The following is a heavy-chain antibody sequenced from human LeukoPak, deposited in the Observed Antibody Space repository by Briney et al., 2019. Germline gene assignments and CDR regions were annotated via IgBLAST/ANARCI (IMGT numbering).Heavy chain of an antibody. CDR2: IYYSGST. D-gene: IGHD6-19*01. J-gene: IGHJ4*02. CDR1: GGSISSSSYY. CDR3: ARGGKWLYFDY. Sequence: SETLSLTCTVSGGSISSSSYYWGWIRQPPGKGLEWIGSIYYSGSTYYNPSLKSRVTISVDTSKNQFSLKLSSVTAADTAVYYCARGGKWLYFDYWGQGTLVTVSS. V-gene: IGHV4-39*07.